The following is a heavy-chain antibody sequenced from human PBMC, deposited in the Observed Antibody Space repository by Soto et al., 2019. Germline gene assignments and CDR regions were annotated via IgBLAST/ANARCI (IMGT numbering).Heavy chain of an antibody. CDR1: GYTFTSYA. CDR2: FNDGNGNT. J-gene: IGHJ5*02. D-gene: IGHD6-19*01. Sequence: QVQLVQSGAEVKKPGASVKVSCKASGYTFTSYAMHWVRQAPGQRLEWMGWFNDGNGNTKYSQKFQGRVTIPRDTSASTAYMELSSLRSEDTVVYYCAGHGSGDNWFDPWGQGTLVTVSS. CDR3: AGHGSGDNWFDP. V-gene: IGHV1-3*01.